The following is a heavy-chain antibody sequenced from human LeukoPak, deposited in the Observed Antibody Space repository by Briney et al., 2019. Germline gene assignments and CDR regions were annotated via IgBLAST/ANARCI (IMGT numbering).Heavy chain of an antibody. V-gene: IGHV1-8*02. CDR2: MNPNSGNT. CDR3: ATRSSGWYGELFDY. CDR1: GYTFTAYY. Sequence: GASVKVSCKASGYTFTAYYLHWVRQATGQGLEWMGWMNPNSGNTGYAQKFQGRVTMTRNTSISTAYMELSSLRSEDTAVYYCATRSSGWYGELFDYWGQGTLVTVSS. D-gene: IGHD6-19*01. J-gene: IGHJ4*02.